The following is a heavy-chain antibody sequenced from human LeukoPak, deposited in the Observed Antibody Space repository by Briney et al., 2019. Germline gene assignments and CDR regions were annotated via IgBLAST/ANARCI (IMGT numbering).Heavy chain of an antibody. Sequence: GGSLRLSCAGSGFSFSNYWMAWVRQAPGKGPEWVANTKQDGSARHYADSVKGRFTISRDNAQNSVYLQMNSLRAEDTAVYYCARDVVGSLDYWGLGTLVTVSS. D-gene: IGHD2-15*01. CDR1: GFSFSNYW. J-gene: IGHJ4*02. CDR2: TKQDGSAR. CDR3: ARDVVGSLDY. V-gene: IGHV3-7*01.